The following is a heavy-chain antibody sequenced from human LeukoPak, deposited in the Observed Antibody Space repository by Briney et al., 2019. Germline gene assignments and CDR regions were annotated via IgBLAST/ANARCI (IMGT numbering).Heavy chain of an antibody. Sequence: SETLSLTCADYGGSFSGYYGSWIRQPPGKGLEWIGEIYHSGSTNYKPSLRSRVTISVDKSENQFSLNLSSVTAADTAVYYCVANGWYALDIWGQGTMVTVSS. D-gene: IGHD6-19*01. CDR2: IYHSGST. J-gene: IGHJ3*02. CDR1: GGSFSGYY. V-gene: IGHV4-34*01. CDR3: VANGWYALDI.